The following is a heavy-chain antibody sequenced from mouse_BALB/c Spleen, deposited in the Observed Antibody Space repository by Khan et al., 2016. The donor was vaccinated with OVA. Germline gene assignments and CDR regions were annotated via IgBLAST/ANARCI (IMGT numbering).Heavy chain of an antibody. Sequence: QIRLVQSGPELKKPGETVKISCKASGYTFTNYGMNWVKQAPGKGLKWMGWINSNTGGATYADDFKGRFAFSLDTSASTAYLQIKNLKNEYTATYFCVRGGRRAMDYWGQGTSVTVSS. D-gene: IGHD3-3*01. CDR2: INSNTGGA. V-gene: IGHV9-3-1*01. CDR1: GYTFTNYG. CDR3: VRGGRRAMDY. J-gene: IGHJ4*01.